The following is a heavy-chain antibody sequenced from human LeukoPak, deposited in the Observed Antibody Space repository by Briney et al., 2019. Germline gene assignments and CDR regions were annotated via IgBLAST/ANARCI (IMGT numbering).Heavy chain of an antibody. V-gene: IGHV4-4*09. CDR2: IYTSGST. D-gene: IGHD6-6*01. CDR1: GGSISSYY. CDR3: ARLYSTSSREYRLDY. J-gene: IGHJ4*02. Sequence: SETLSLTCTVSGGSISSYYWSWIRQTPGKRLEWIGYIYTSGSTNYNPSLKSRVTISVDTSKNQFSLRLTSVTASDTAVYFCARLYSTSSREYRLDYWGQGTLVTVSS.